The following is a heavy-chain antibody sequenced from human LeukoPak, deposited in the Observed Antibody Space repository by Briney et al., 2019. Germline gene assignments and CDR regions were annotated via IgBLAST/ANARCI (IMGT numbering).Heavy chain of an antibody. CDR2: MYNSGST. J-gene: IGHJ4*02. Sequence: SSETLSLTCTVSGGSISGSYWSWIRQPPGKGLEWIAYMYNSGSTNYNPSLKSRVTISIDTSKNQFSLKLSSLTATDTAIYYCARGIESYGDYGYWGQGILVTVSS. CDR3: ARGIESYGDYGY. D-gene: IGHD4-17*01. V-gene: IGHV4-59*01. CDR1: GGSISGSY.